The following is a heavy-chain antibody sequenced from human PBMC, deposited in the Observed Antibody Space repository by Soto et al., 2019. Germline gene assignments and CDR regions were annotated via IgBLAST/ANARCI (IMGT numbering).Heavy chain of an antibody. Sequence: EVQLLESGGDLVQPGGSLSLSCAASGFTFSSYAMSWVRQAPGKGLEWVSTISGSGGSTYYADSVKGRFTISRDNSKNTLYLQMNSLRAEDTAVYYCAKDHRLRESDLDAFDIWGQGTMVTVSS. D-gene: IGHD5-12*01. CDR1: GFTFSSYA. J-gene: IGHJ3*02. CDR2: ISGSGGST. V-gene: IGHV3-23*01. CDR3: AKDHRLRESDLDAFDI.